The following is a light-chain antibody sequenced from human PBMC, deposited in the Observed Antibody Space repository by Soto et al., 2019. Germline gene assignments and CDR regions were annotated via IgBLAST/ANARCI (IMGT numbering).Light chain of an antibody. CDR1: HSTSSY. Sequence: DIQMSRSLSCLSCFVGDRVLLTRRSCHSTSSYLIWCHQKPGEAPKVLIYAASSLQAGVPSRFSGSGPETDFSLTISSLQPEDFSTYYCQQSYSTPRTFGQGTRV. CDR2: AAS. V-gene: IGKV1-39*01. CDR3: QQSYSTPRT. J-gene: IGKJ1*01.